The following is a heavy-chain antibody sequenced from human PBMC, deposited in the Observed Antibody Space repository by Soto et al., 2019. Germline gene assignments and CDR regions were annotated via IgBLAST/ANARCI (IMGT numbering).Heavy chain of an antibody. CDR1: GXTVHNYV. CDR3: VKVDWYSVDC. J-gene: IGHJ4*02. Sequence: GSLRLSCSAAGXTVHNYVIHWVRKAPGKGLEYVSSLCAKGDATYEDSVKCRFSISRDNSKNSLFIKITHVTFEDTATYFCVKVDWYSVDCWGQGSLGTVS. D-gene: IGHD2-21*02. CDR2: LCAKGDAT. V-gene: IGHV3-64D*06.